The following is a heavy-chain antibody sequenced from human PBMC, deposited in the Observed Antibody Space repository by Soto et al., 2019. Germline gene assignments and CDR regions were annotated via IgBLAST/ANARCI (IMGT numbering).Heavy chain of an antibody. V-gene: IGHV1-69*13. CDR1: GGTFSSYA. D-gene: IGHD3-3*01. CDR3: ARGVTILDAFDI. CDR2: IIPIFGTA. J-gene: IGHJ3*02. Sequence: SVKVSFKASGGTFSSYAISWVRQAPGQGLEWMGGIIPIFGTANYAQKFQGRVTITADESTSTAYMELSSLRSEDTAVYYCARGVTILDAFDIWGQGTMVTVSS.